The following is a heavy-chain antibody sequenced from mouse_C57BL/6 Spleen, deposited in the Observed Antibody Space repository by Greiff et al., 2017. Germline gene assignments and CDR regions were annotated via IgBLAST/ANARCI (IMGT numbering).Heavy chain of an antibody. V-gene: IGHV5-9*01. CDR3: ARPLLRYFDY. CDR1: RFTFSSYT. Sequence: DVMLVESGGGLVKPGGSLKLSCAASRFTFSSYTMTWVRQTPEKRLEWVATISGGGGNTYYPDSVKGRFTISKDNSKNTLYLQMSSLRSEDTAMYYCARPLLRYFDYWGQGTTLTVSS. J-gene: IGHJ2*01. D-gene: IGHD1-2*01. CDR2: ISGGGGNT.